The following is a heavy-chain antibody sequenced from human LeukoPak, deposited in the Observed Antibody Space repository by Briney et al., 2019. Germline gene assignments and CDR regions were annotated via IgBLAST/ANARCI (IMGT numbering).Heavy chain of an antibody. CDR2: MNPNSGNT. V-gene: IGHV1-8*01. CDR3: ARGGYYFDY. CDR1: GYPFRNYD. Sequence: ASVKVSCKTSGYPFRNYDINWVRQATGQGLEWMGWMNPNSGNTGYAQKFQGRVTITRNTSISTAYMELSSLRSEDTAVYYCARGGYYFDYWGQGTLVTVSS. J-gene: IGHJ4*02.